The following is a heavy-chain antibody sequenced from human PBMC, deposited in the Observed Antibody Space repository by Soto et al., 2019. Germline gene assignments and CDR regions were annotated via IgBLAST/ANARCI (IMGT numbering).Heavy chain of an antibody. Sequence: SRVTISVDTSKNQFSLKLSSVTAADTAVYYCARVTGYYDILPGYYKGAFDIWGQGTMVTVSS. J-gene: IGHJ3*02. V-gene: IGHV4-34*01. CDR3: ARVTGYYDILPGYYKGAFDI. D-gene: IGHD3-9*01.